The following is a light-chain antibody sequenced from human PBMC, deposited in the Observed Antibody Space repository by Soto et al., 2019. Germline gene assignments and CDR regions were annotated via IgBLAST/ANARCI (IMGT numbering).Light chain of an antibody. CDR3: QQHYNTPRT. V-gene: IGKV1-39*01. CDR1: QTISSW. J-gene: IGKJ1*01. CDR2: TAS. Sequence: DIQMTQSPSTLSGSVGDRVTITCRASQTISSWLAWYQQKPGKAPKLLIYTASNLQSGVPSRFSGSGSGTHFTLTISSLQPEDFATYYCQQHYNTPRTFGQGTKVDI.